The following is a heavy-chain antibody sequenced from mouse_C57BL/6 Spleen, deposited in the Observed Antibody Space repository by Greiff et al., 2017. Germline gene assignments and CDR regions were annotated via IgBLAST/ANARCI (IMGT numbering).Heavy chain of an antibody. J-gene: IGHJ3*01. D-gene: IGHD2-4*01. CDR1: GFSLTSYG. Sequence: VKLVESGPGLVAPSQSLSITCTVSGFSLTSYGVDWVRQSPGKGLEWLGVIWGVGSTNYNSALKSRLSISKDNSKSQVFLKMNSLQTDDTAMYYCASEDYDYDVGAYWGQGTLVTVSA. CDR2: IWGVGST. CDR3: ASEDYDYDVGAY. V-gene: IGHV2-6*01.